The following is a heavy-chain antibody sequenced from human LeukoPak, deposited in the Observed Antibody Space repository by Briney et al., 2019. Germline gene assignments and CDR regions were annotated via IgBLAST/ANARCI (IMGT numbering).Heavy chain of an antibody. V-gene: IGHV3-21*01. CDR2: ISSSSSYI. D-gene: IGHD1-26*01. J-gene: IGHJ4*02. CDR3: ASYPYSGSYFFDY. CDR1: GFTFSSYS. Sequence: GGSLRLSCAASGFTFSSYSMNWVRQAPGKGLEWVSSISSSSSYIYYADSVKGRFTISRDNAKNSLYLQMNSLRAEDTAVYYCASYPYSGSYFFDYWGQGTLVTISS.